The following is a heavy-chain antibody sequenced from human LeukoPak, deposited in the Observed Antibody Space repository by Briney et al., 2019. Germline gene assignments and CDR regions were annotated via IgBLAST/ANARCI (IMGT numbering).Heavy chain of an antibody. J-gene: IGHJ4*02. CDR3: AKDSPYYYDSSGYYDY. CDR1: GFTVNSNY. CDR2: IYSGGST. Sequence: GGSLRLSCAPSGFTVNSNYMSWVRQAPGKGLEWVSIIYSGGSTYYADSVKGRFTISRDNSKNTLYLQMNSLRAEDTAVYYCAKDSPYYYDSSGYYDYWGQGILVTVSS. D-gene: IGHD3-22*01. V-gene: IGHV3-66*02.